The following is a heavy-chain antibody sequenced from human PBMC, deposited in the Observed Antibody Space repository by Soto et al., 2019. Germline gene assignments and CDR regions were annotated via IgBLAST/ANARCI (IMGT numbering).Heavy chain of an antibody. V-gene: IGHV3-23*01. CDR3: AKKRRMLGSGSPKYYFDY. J-gene: IGHJ4*02. CDR1: GSTFSSYA. Sequence: PGGSLRLSCAASGSTFSSYAMSWVRQAPGKGLEWVSAISGSGGSTYYADSVKGRFTISRDNSKNTLYLQMNSLRAEDTAVYYCAKKRRMLGSGSPKYYFDYWGQGTLVTVSS. CDR2: ISGSGGST. D-gene: IGHD3-10*01.